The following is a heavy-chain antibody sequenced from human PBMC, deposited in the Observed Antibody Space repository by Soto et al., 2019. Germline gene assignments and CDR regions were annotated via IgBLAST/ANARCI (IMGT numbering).Heavy chain of an antibody. V-gene: IGHV3-7*01. CDR2: IKQDGSEK. CDR1: GFTFSSHW. CDR3: ARGHYGMDV. J-gene: IGHJ6*02. Sequence: VQPGGSLRLSCAASGFTFSSHWISWVRQAPGKGLEWVANIKQDGSEKYYVDSVKGRFTISRDNAKNSVYLQMNSLRAEDTAVYYCARGHYGMDVWGQGTTVTVSS.